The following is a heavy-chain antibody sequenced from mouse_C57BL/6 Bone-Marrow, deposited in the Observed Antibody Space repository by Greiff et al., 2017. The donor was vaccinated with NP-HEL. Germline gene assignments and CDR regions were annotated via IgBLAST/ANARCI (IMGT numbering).Heavy chain of an antibody. CDR2: ILPGSGST. Sequence: QVQLQQSGAELMKPGASVKLSCKATGYTFTGYWIEWVKQRPGHGLEWIGAILPGSGSTNDTEKFKGKATFTADTSSNTAYMQLSSLTTEDSAIYYCARELEPYYFDYWGQGTTLTVSS. CDR1: GYTFTGYW. V-gene: IGHV1-9*01. J-gene: IGHJ2*01. CDR3: ARELEPYYFDY.